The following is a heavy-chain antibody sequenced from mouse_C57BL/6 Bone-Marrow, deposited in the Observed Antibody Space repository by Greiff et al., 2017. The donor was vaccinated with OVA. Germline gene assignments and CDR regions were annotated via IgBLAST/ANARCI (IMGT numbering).Heavy chain of an antibody. CDR3: ARGDYGSRGGDFDC. CDR2: IDPSDSET. V-gene: IGHV1-52*01. CDR1: GYTFTSYW. Sequence: QVQLQQPGAELVRPGSSVKLSCKASGYTFTSYWMHWVKQRPIQGLEWIGNIDPSDSETHYNQKFKDKATLTVDKSSSTAYMQLSSLTSEDSAVYYCARGDYGSRGGDFDCWGQGTTLTVSS. J-gene: IGHJ2*01. D-gene: IGHD1-1*01.